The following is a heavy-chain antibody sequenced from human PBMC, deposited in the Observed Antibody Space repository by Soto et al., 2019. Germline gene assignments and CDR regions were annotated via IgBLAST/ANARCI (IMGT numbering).Heavy chain of an antibody. V-gene: IGHV3-66*01. J-gene: IGHJ5*02. Sequence: EVQLVESGGGLVQPGGSLRLSCAASGFTVSSNYMSWVRQAPGKGLEWVSVIYSGGSTYYADSVKGRFTISRDNSKNTLYLQINSLRAEDTAVYYCARDRGRGFGEPIGPWFDPWGQGTLVTVSS. D-gene: IGHD3-10*01. CDR1: GFTVSSNY. CDR3: ARDRGRGFGEPIGPWFDP. CDR2: IYSGGST.